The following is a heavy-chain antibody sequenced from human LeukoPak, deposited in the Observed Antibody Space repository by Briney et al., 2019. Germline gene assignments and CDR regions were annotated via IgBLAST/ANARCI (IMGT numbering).Heavy chain of an antibody. D-gene: IGHD3-22*01. CDR2: ISSSGSTI. CDR1: EFTFSDNN. J-gene: IGHJ4*02. Sequence: RGTLSLSRAASEFTFSDNNMSWIRQAPGKGMERVSYISSSGSTIYYADSVEGRFTISRDNAKFSVYLRMNSLRAEDTAVHYCARGNYYYDSSGYYGLDYWGQGTLVTVSS. V-gene: IGHV3-11*01. CDR3: ARGNYYYDSSGYYGLDY.